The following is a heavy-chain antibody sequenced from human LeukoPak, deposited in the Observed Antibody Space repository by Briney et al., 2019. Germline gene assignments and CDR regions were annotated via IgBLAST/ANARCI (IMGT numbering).Heavy chain of an antibody. CDR3: ARGYYSASRIDY. CDR2: INSDGSTT. J-gene: IGHJ4*02. Sequence: GGSLRLSCAASGLSFSSFWMHWVRRAPGKWLEWVSRINSDGSTTTYADSVKGRLTISRDNAKNTLYLQMNSLRAEDTAVYYCARGYYSASRIDYWGQGALVTISS. D-gene: IGHD2-2*01. CDR1: GLSFSSFW. V-gene: IGHV3-74*01.